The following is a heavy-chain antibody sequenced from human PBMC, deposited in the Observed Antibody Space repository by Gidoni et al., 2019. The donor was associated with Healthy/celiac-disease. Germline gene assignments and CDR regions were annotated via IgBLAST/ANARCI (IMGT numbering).Heavy chain of an antibody. D-gene: IGHD4-4*01. J-gene: IGHJ4*02. CDR1: GFTFSSYA. CDR2: ISYDGSNK. Sequence: QVQLVESGGGVVQPGRSLRLSCAASGFTFSSYAMHWVRQAPGKGLEWVAVISYDGSNKYYADSVKGRFTISRDNSKNTLYLQMNSLRAEDTAVYYCARDGDYSKGDLDYWGQGTLVTVSS. CDR3: ARDGDYSKGDLDY. V-gene: IGHV3-30*01.